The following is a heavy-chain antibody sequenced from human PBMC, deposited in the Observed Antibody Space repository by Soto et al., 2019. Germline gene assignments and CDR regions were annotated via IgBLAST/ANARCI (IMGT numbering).Heavy chain of an antibody. CDR3: ATRRDSGSHNSGDYLFDY. D-gene: IGHD3-22*01. V-gene: IGHV5-51*01. CDR1: GYSFTSYW. Sequence: GESLKISCWGSGYSFTSYWIAWVRQVPGKGLEWMGIINPGDSDTRYSPSFQGQVTISADKSIGTVYLQWRSLKASDSAVYYCATRRDSGSHNSGDYLFDYWGRGSLVTVSS. CDR2: INPGDSDT. J-gene: IGHJ4*02.